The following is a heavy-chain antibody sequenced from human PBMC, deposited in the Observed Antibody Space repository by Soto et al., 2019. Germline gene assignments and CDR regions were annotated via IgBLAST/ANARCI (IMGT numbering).Heavy chain of an antibody. V-gene: IGHV4-59*01. CDR1: GGSISSYY. CDR3: ARGRGGWFINQLLNAFDI. Sequence: QVQLQESGPGLVKPSETLSLTCTVSGGSISSYYWSWIRQPPGKGLEWIGYIDYSGSTNYNPSLKSRVTISVDTSKNQFSQKMSSVTAADKAVYYCARGRGGWFINQLLNAFDIWGQGTMVTVSS. CDR2: IDYSGST. D-gene: IGHD2-2*01. J-gene: IGHJ3*02.